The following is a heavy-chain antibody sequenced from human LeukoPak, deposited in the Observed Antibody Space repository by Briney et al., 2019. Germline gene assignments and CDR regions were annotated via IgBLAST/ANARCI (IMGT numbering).Heavy chain of an antibody. CDR2: ISSSGSYI. V-gene: IGHV3-21*01. CDR1: GFTFRDYL. Sequence: NPGGSLRLSCEASGFTFRDYLMNWVRQAPGKGLEWVSSISSSGSYIYYADSVKGRFTISRDNAKNSLYLQMNSLRAEDTAVYYCASYDSSGYYHFPHWGQGTLVTVSS. CDR3: ASYDSSGYYHFPH. J-gene: IGHJ1*01. D-gene: IGHD3-22*01.